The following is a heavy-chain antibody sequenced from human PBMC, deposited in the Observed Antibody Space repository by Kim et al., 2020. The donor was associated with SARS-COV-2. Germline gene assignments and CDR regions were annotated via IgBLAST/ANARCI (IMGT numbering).Heavy chain of an antibody. V-gene: IGHV1-3*01. Sequence: ASVKVSCKASGYTFTSHSVFWLRQAPGQRLEWVGYIVVGSGNTIYSPSLQGRVTITRDTSASTAYMELSSLRSEDTALYYCAREQSRGADLDYWGQGSLVTVSS. J-gene: IGHJ4*02. CDR2: IVVGSGNT. CDR3: AREQSRGADLDY. CDR1: GYTFTSHS.